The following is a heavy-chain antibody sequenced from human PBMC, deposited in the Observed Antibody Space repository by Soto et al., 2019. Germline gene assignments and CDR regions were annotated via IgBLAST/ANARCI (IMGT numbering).Heavy chain of an antibody. Sequence: QVQLVESGGGVVQPGRSLRLSCAASEFTFSSYGMHWVRQAPGKGLEWVAVISYDGSNKYYADSVKGRFTISRDNSKNTLYLQMNSLRAEDTAVYYCAIYSSGWYPLDYWGQGTLVTVSS. CDR1: EFTFSSYG. J-gene: IGHJ4*02. V-gene: IGHV3-30*03. CDR2: ISYDGSNK. CDR3: AIYSSGWYPLDY. D-gene: IGHD6-19*01.